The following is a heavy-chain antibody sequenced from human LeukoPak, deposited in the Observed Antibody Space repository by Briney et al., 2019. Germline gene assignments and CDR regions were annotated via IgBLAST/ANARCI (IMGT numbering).Heavy chain of an antibody. CDR1: GGSISSYY. V-gene: IGHV4-4*07. CDR2: IYTSGST. J-gene: IGHJ4*02. Sequence: SETLSLTCTVSGGSISSYYWSWIRQPAGKGLEWIGRIYTSGSTNYNASLKSRVSMSEDTSKNQFSLKLSSVTAADTAVFYCARENSGSYREFDYWGQGTLVTVSS. CDR3: ARENSGSYREFDY. D-gene: IGHD1-26*01.